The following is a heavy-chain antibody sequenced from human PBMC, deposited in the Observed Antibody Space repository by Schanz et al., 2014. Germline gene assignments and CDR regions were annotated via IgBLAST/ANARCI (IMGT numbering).Heavy chain of an antibody. J-gene: IGHJ4*02. D-gene: IGHD3-9*01. CDR2: INTGSGDT. V-gene: IGHV1-3*04. Sequence: QVQLVQSGAEVKKPGASVKVSCKASEYSFTSYSMHWVRQAPGQRLEWMGWINTGSGDTKYSQNFQGRVTMTTDTSTSTAYMALTDLRSDDTAVYYCARDAADFYDILTEEDYWGQGTLVTVSS. CDR1: EYSFTSYS. CDR3: ARDAADFYDILTEEDY.